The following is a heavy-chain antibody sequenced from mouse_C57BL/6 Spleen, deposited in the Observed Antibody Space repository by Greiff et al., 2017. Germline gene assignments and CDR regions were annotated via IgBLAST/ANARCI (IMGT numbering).Heavy chain of an antibody. Sequence: QVQLKESGPELVKPGASVKISCKASGYAFSSSWMNWVKQRPGKGLEWIGRIYPGDGDTNYNGKFKGKATLTADRSSSTAYMQLSSLTSEDSAVYFCEGGDWFAYWGQGTLVTVSA. J-gene: IGHJ3*01. V-gene: IGHV1-82*01. CDR3: EGGDWFAY. CDR1: GYAFSSSW. CDR2: IYPGDGDT.